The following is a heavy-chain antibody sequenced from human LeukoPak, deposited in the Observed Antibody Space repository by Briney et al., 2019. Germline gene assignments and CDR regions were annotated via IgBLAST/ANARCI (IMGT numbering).Heavy chain of an antibody. CDR1: GGSISSGGYS. V-gene: IGHV4-30-2*05. Sequence: PSETLSLTCAVSGGSISSGGYSWSWIRQPPGKGLEWIGYIYHSGSTCYNPSLKSRVTISVDTSKNQFSLKLSSVTAADTAVYYCARQSTYYDFWSGHNEYGMDVWGQGTTVTVSS. D-gene: IGHD3-3*01. CDR3: ARQSTYYDFWSGHNEYGMDV. J-gene: IGHJ6*02. CDR2: IYHSGST.